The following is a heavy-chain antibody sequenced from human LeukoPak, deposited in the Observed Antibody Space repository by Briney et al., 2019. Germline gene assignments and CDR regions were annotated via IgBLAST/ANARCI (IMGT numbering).Heavy chain of an antibody. CDR2: IYYSGST. CDR1: GGSISSSSYY. V-gene: IGHV4-39*01. CDR3: ARGYGYCSSTSCYWQSGPDRWFDP. D-gene: IGHD2-2*01. J-gene: IGHJ5*02. Sequence: SETLYLTCTVSGGSISSSSYYWGWIRQPPGKGLEWIGSIYYSGSTYYNPSLKSRVTISVDTSKNQFSLKLSSVTAADTAVYYCARGYGYCSSTSCYWQSGPDRWFDPWGQGTLVTVSS.